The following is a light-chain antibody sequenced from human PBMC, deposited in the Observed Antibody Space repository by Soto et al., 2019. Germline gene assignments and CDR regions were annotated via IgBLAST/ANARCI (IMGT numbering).Light chain of an antibody. J-gene: IGLJ1*01. CDR1: SSYIGPYDH. CDR3: SSYAGNYIYV. Sequence: QSALTQPRSVSGSPGQSVTISCTRTSSYIGPYDHVAWYQQHPGKALKLIIFAVSKRPSGVPDRFSGSKSGNTASLTISGLQAEDEADYYCSSYAGNYIYVFATGTKVTVL. V-gene: IGLV2-11*01. CDR2: AVS.